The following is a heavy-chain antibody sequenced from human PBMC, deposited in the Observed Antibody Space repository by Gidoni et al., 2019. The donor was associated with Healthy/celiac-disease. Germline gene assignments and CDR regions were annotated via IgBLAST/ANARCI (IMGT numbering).Heavy chain of an antibody. CDR1: GFTFSSYD. CDR2: ISYDGSNK. CDR3: ARDHCSSTSCYVSGMDV. D-gene: IGHD2-2*01. Sequence: QVQLVESGGGVVQPGRSLRLSCAASGFTFSSYDMHWVRQAPGKGLEWVAVISYDGSNKYYADSVKGRFTISRDNSKNTLYLQMNSLRAEDTAVYYCARDHCSSTSCYVSGMDVWGQGTTVTVSS. J-gene: IGHJ6*02. V-gene: IGHV3-30-3*01.